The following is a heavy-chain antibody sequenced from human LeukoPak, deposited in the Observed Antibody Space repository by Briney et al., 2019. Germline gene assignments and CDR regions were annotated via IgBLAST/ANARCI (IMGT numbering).Heavy chain of an antibody. CDR3: AHAQEDYGSGSSDFSSWFDP. D-gene: IGHD3-10*01. Sequence: SGPTLVNPTQTLTLTCIFSGFSLSTSGVGVGWIRQPPGKALEWLALIYWNDDKRYSPSLKSRLTITKDTSKNQVVLTMPNMDPVDTATYYCAHAQEDYGSGSSDFSSWFDPWGQGTLVTVSS. CDR2: IYWNDDK. CDR1: GFSLSTSGVG. V-gene: IGHV2-5*01. J-gene: IGHJ5*02.